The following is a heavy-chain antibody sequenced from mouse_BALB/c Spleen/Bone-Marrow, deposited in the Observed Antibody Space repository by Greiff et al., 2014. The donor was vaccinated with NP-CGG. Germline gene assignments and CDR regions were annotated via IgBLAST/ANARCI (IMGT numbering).Heavy chain of an antibody. D-gene: IGHD4-1*01. Sequence: EVKLVESGPGLVKPSQTVSLTCTVTGISITTGNYRWSWIRQFPGNKLEWIGYIYYSGTITYNPSLTSRTTITRDTSKNQFFLEMNSLTAEDTATYYGARDGNWDGHFDYWGQGTTLTVSS. CDR2: IYYSGTI. V-gene: IGHV3-5*02. J-gene: IGHJ2*01. CDR1: GISITTGNYR. CDR3: ARDGNWDGHFDY.